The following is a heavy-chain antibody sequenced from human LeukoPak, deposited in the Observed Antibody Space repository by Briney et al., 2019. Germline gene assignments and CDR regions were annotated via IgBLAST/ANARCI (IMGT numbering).Heavy chain of an antibody. CDR2: LASDGSNP. CDR1: GFTFSSYP. CDR3: ARGDSGYGMGHAFDI. V-gene: IGHV3-30-3*01. Sequence: GGSLRLSCAGSGFTFSSYPMHWVRQAPGKGLGWVAVLASDGSNPYYADSVKGRFTISRDNAKNSLYLQMNSLRAEDTAVYYCARGDSGYGMGHAFDIWGQGTMVTVSS. J-gene: IGHJ3*02. D-gene: IGHD5-12*01.